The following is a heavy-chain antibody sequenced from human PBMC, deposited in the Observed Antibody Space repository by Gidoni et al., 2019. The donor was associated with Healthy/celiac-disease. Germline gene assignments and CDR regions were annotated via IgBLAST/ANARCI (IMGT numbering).Heavy chain of an antibody. J-gene: IGHJ3*02. CDR1: GFTFSSYA. CDR3: AKVFNPFGEVSPAAFDI. D-gene: IGHD3-10*01. Sequence: EVQLLESGGGLVQPGGSLRLSCAASGFTFSSYAMSWVRQAPGKGLVWVSAISGSGGSTYYADSVKGRFTISRDNSKNTLYLQMNSLRAEDTAVYYCAKVFNPFGEVSPAAFDIWGQGTMVTVSS. V-gene: IGHV3-23*01. CDR2: ISGSGGST.